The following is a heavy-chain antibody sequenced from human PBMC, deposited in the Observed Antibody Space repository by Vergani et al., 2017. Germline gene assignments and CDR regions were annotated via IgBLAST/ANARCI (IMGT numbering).Heavy chain of an antibody. J-gene: IGHJ3*02. CDR1: GYSISSGYY. D-gene: IGHD4-17*01. Sequence: QVQLQESGPGLVKPSETLSLTCAVSGYSISSGYYWGWIRQPPGKGLEWIGSIYHSGSTNYNPSLKSRVTISVDTSKNQFSLKLSSVTAADTAVYYCANSYGDYGSDAFDIWGQGTMVTVSS. CDR2: IYHSGST. CDR3: ANSYGDYGSDAFDI. V-gene: IGHV4-38-2*01.